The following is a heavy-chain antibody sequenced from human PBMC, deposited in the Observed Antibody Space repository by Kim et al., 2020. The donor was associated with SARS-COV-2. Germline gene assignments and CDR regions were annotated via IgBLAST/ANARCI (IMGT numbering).Heavy chain of an antibody. V-gene: IGHV1-18*04. D-gene: IGHD6-13*01. CDR1: GYTFTSYG. J-gene: IGHJ4*02. CDR2: ISAYNGNT. Sequence: ASVKVSCKASGYTFTSYGISWVRQAPGQGLEWMGWISAYNGNTNYAQKLQGRVTMTTDTSTSTAYMELRSLRSDDTAVYYCAGAVLVFSRAVNPVEYSSSWYFDYWGQGTLVTVSS. CDR3: AGAVLVFSRAVNPVEYSSSWYFDY.